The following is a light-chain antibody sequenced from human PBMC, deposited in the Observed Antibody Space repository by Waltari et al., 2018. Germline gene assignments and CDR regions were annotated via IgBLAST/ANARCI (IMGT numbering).Light chain of an antibody. CDR1: QSVSRY. CDR3: QKYVSLPAT. J-gene: IGKJ1*01. V-gene: IGKV3-20*01. CDR2: DAS. Sequence: EIVLTQSPDTLSLSPGETATLSCRASQSVSRYLAWYQQKPGQAPRLLIDDASSRATGIPDRFSGSGSGTDFSLTISRLEPDDFAVYYCQKYVSLPATFGQGTKVEIK.